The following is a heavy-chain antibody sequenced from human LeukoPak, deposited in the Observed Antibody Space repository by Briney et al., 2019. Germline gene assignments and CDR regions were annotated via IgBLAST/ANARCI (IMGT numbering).Heavy chain of an antibody. CDR3: ARENPVWSGLYYYYGMDV. V-gene: IGHV4-31*03. D-gene: IGHD3-3*01. J-gene: IGHJ6*02. CDR2: IYYSGST. Sequence: SETLSLTCTVSGGSISSGGYYWSWIRQHPGKGLEWIRYIYYSGSTYYNPSLKSRVTISVDTSKNQFSLKLSSVTAADTAVYYCARENPVWSGLYYYYGMDVWGQGTTVTVSS. CDR1: GGSISSGGYY.